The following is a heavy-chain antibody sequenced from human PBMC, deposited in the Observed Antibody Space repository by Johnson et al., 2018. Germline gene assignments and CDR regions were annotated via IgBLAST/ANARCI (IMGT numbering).Heavy chain of an antibody. CDR1: GFTFSSYG. J-gene: IGHJ4*02. Sequence: QVQLVQSGGGVVQPGRSXRLSCAASGFTFSSYGMHWVRQAPGKGLEWVAVIWYDGSNKYYADFVKGRFTISRDNSKNTRYLQMNSLRAEDTAVDYCAKSHVLRFLEYLFTFDSWGQGTLVTVSS. CDR2: IWYDGSNK. V-gene: IGHV3-33*06. D-gene: IGHD3-3*01. CDR3: AKSHVLRFLEYLFTFDS.